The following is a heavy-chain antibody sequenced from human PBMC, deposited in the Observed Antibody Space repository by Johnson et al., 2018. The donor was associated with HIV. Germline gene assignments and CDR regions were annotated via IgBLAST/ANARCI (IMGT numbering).Heavy chain of an antibody. CDR3: AKGAQWLPSDAFDI. D-gene: IGHD6-19*01. J-gene: IGHJ3*02. Sequence: VQLVESGGGVVQPGRSLRLSCAASGFTFSSYAMHWVRQAPGKGLEWVSVIYSGRSTYYADSVKGRFTISRDNSKNTLFLQMNSLRAEDTAVYYCAKGAQWLPSDAFDIWGQGTMVTVSS. CDR1: GFTFSSYA. V-gene: IGHV3-NL1*01. CDR2: IYSGRST.